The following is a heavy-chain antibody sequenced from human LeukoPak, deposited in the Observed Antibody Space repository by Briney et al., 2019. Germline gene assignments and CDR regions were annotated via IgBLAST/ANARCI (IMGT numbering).Heavy chain of an antibody. V-gene: IGHV3-30*03. D-gene: IGHD1-1*01. CDR1: GFTFSSYG. CDR3: ARSWNVDWFAT. J-gene: IGHJ5*02. Sequence: PGRSLRLSCAASGFTFSSYGMHWVRQAPGKGLEWVAVISYDGSNKYYADSVKGRFTISRDNSKNTLYLQMNSLRVDDTAVYYCARSWNVDWFATWGQGTLVTVSS. CDR2: ISYDGSNK.